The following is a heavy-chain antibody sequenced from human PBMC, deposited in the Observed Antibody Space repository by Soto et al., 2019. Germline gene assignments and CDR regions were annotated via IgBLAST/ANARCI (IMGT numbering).Heavy chain of an antibody. Sequence: VPLVESGGGVVQPGRSLRLSCAASGFTFSSYGMHWVRQAPGKGLEWVAVISYDGSNKYYADSVKGRFTISRDNSKNTLYLQMNSLRAEDTAVYYCAKNPRGGVSGLRQHYYYYGMDVWGQGTTVTVSS. J-gene: IGHJ6*02. CDR3: AKNPRGGVSGLRQHYYYYGMDV. CDR2: ISYDGSNK. V-gene: IGHV3-30*18. D-gene: IGHD5-12*01. CDR1: GFTFSSYG.